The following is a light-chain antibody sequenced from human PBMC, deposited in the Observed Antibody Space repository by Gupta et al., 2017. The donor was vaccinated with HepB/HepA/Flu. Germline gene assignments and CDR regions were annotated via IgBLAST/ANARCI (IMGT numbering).Light chain of an antibody. CDR2: TES. CDR3: HQYDSYPFT. Sequence: DIQMTKSPSSLSASVGYRVTITCRASQGINNFLAWFHQKPGKPPKSLIYTESTLQSGVPSRFSGSGSGTDFTLTISSLQPEDFATYYGHQYDSYPFTFGPGTKVDVK. V-gene: IGKV1-16*01. CDR1: QGINNF. J-gene: IGKJ3*01.